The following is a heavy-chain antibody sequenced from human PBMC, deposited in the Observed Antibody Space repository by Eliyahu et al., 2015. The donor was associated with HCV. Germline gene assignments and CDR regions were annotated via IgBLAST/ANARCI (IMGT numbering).Heavy chain of an antibody. CDR2: ISATGGTT. CDR3: AKGQEMESRLDY. CDR1: GFTFSTYT. V-gene: IGHV3-23*01. J-gene: IGHJ4*02. Sequence: EVQLLESGGGLVQPGGSLRXXYAASGFTFSTYTMXWVRQAPGTGLEWVSGISATGGTTYYADSVKGRFTISRDNSKSTVYLQMNSLRADDTATYFCAKGQEMESRLDYWGQGTLVTVSS. D-gene: IGHD1-1*01.